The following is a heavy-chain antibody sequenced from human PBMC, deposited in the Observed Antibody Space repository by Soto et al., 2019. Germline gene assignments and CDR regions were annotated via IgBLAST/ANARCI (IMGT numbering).Heavy chain of an antibody. V-gene: IGHV3-21*01. D-gene: IGHD3-9*01. CDR2: ISSSSSYI. Sequence: GGSLRLSCAVSGFTFITYSMNWVRQAPGKGLEWVSSISSSSSYIYYADSVKGRFTISRDNAKNSLYLQMNSLRAEDTAVYYCASDVLRYFDWLKIPSHGGMDVWGQGTTVTVSS. J-gene: IGHJ6*02. CDR3: ASDVLRYFDWLKIPSHGGMDV. CDR1: GFTFITYS.